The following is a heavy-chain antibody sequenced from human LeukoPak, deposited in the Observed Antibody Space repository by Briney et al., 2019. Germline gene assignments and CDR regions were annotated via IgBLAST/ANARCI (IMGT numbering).Heavy chain of an antibody. CDR1: GGSFSGYY. CDR3: ARGRSSITMIVVVPRALGY. Sequence: SETLSLTCAVYGGSFSGYYWSWIRQPPGKWLEWIGEINHSGSTNYNPSLKSRVTISVDTSKNQFSLKLSSVTAADTAVYYCARGRSSITMIVVVPRALGYWGQGTLVTVSS. D-gene: IGHD3-22*01. J-gene: IGHJ4*02. V-gene: IGHV4-34*01. CDR2: INHSGST.